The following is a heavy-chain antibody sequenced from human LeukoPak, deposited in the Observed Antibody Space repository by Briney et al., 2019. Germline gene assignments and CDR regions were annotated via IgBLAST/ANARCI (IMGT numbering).Heavy chain of an antibody. D-gene: IGHD2-2*01. V-gene: IGHV3-33*01. Sequence: PGGSLRLSCAASGFIFSNYGMLWVRQAPGKGLEWVAVIWYDGSNKYYADSVKGRFTISRDDSKSTLYLQMNSLRAEDTAVYYCARDLCSTTSYLDYWGQGTLVTVSS. J-gene: IGHJ4*02. CDR1: GFIFSNYG. CDR3: ARDLCSTTSYLDY. CDR2: IWYDGSNK.